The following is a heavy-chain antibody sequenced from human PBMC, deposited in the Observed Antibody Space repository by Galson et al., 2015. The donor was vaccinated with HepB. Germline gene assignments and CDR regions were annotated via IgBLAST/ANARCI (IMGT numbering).Heavy chain of an antibody. CDR1: GGSFSGYY. Sequence: ETLSLTCAVYGGSFSGYYWSWIRQPPGKGLEWIGEINHSGSTNYNPSLKSRVTISVDTSKNQFSLKLSSVTAADTAVYYCARGGRLNNWFDPWGQGTLVTVSS. CDR2: INHSGST. V-gene: IGHV4-34*01. J-gene: IGHJ5*02. CDR3: ARGGRLNNWFDP.